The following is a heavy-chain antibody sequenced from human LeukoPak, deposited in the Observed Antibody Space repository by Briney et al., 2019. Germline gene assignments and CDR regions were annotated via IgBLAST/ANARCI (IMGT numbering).Heavy chain of an antibody. CDR1: GYTFTSYY. CDR3: ARGSSGYDILTGYYRL. CDR2: INPSGGST. V-gene: IGHV1-46*01. Sequence: ASVKVSCKASGYTFTSYYMHWVRQAPGQGLEWMGIINPSGGSTSYAQKLQGRVTMTRDTSTSTVYMELSSLRSEDTAVYYCARGSSGYDILTGYYRLWGQGTLVTVSS. J-gene: IGHJ4*02. D-gene: IGHD3-9*01.